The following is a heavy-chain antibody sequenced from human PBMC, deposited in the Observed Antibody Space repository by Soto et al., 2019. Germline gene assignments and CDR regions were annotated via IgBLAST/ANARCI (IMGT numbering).Heavy chain of an antibody. J-gene: IGHJ4*02. D-gene: IGHD2-2*01. CDR1: GFTVSSNY. CDR3: ARDSRNRNFFDY. CDR2: IYSGGST. Sequence: GGSLRLSCSASGFTVSSNYMTWVRQAPGKGLEWVSVIYSGGSTYYADSVKGRFTISRDNSKNTLYLQMNSLRAEDTALYYCARDSRNRNFFDYWGQGTLVTVSS. V-gene: IGHV3-53*01.